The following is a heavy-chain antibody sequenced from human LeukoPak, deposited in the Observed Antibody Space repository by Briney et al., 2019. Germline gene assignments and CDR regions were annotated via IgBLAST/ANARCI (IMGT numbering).Heavy chain of an antibody. V-gene: IGHV3-7*01. J-gene: IGHJ4*02. D-gene: IGHD6-19*01. CDR3: ASLRRDSSGWYYFDY. CDR1: GFTLSSYW. CDR2: IREDGTEK. Sequence: GGSLRLSCVASGFTLSSYWMSWVRQAPGKGLEWVANIREDGTEKYYVDSVKGRFTISRDNAKNSLWLQMNSLRVEDTAVYYCASLRRDSSGWYYFDYWGQGTLVTVSS.